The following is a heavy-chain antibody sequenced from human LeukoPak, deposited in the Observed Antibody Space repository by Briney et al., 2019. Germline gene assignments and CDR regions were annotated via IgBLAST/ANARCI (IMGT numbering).Heavy chain of an antibody. CDR2: IYYSGST. J-gene: IGHJ6*02. V-gene: IGHV4-59*08. CDR1: GGSISSYY. Sequence: SETLSLTCTVSGGSISSYYWSWIRQPPGKGLEWIGYIYYSGSTNYNPSLKSRVTISVDTSKNQFSLKLSSVTAADTAVYYYARRTGSSYYYGMDVWGQGTTVTVSS. CDR3: ARRTGSSYYYGMDV.